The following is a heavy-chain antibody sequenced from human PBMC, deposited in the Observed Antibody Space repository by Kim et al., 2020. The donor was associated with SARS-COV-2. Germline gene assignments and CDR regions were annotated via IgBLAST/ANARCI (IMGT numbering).Heavy chain of an antibody. CDR1: GCTFSSYG. CDR3: ARSGPRITMVRGVMGDAFDI. Sequence: VGSLRLSCAASGCTFSSYGMHWVRQAPGKGLEWVAVIWYDGSNKYYVDSVKGRFTISRDNSKNTLYLQMNSLRAEDTAVYYCARSGPRITMVRGVMGDAFDIWGQGTMVTVSS. D-gene: IGHD3-10*01. J-gene: IGHJ3*02. CDR2: IWYDGSNK. V-gene: IGHV3-33*01.